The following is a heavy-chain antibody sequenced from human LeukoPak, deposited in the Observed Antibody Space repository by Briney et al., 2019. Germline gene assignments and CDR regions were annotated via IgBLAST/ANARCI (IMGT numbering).Heavy chain of an antibody. V-gene: IGHV3-15*01. Sequence: GGSLRLSCAASGFTFSNAWMSRVRQAPGKGLEWVGRIKSKTDGGTTDYAAPVKGRFTISRDDSKNTLYLQMNSLKTEDTAVYYCTTLHYYGSGSYWANYYYYYMDVWGKGTTVTISS. CDR1: GFTFSNAW. J-gene: IGHJ6*03. D-gene: IGHD3-10*01. CDR2: IKSKTDGGTT. CDR3: TTLHYYGSGSYWANYYYYYMDV.